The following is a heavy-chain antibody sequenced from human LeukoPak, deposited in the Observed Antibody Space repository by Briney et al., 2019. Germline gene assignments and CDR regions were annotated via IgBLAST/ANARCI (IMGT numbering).Heavy chain of an antibody. CDR1: GYTFTSYF. V-gene: IGHV1-46*01. D-gene: IGHD3-22*01. J-gene: IGHJ4*02. CDR3: ARGPAYYYDSSGSYDY. CDR2: INPSAVST. Sequence: ASVKVSCKASGYTFTSYFMHWVRQAPGQGLEWMGIINPSAVSTTYAQKFQGRLTMTRDMSTSTVYMELSRLRSDDTAVYYCARGPAYYYDSSGSYDYWGQGTLVTVSS.